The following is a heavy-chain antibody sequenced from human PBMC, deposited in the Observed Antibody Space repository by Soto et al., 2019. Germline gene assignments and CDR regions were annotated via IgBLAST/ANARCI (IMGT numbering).Heavy chain of an antibody. CDR2: IYHSGST. J-gene: IGHJ4*02. CDR3: ARGPPLGF. V-gene: IGHV4-30-2*01. Sequence: PSETLSLTCAVSGGSISSGGDSWSWIRQPPGKGLECIGYIYHSGSTYYNPSLKSRVTISVDRSKNQFSLKLSSVTAADTAVYYCARGPPLGFWGQGTLVTVSS. CDR1: GGSISSGGDS.